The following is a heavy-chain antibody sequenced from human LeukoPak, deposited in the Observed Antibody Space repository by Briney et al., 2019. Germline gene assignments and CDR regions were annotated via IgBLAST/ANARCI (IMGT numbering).Heavy chain of an antibody. D-gene: IGHD4-11*01. V-gene: IGHV3-30-3*01. CDR3: ARDKSPTVTHPDY. J-gene: IGHJ4*02. CDR1: GFTFSSYA. CDR2: ISYDGSNK. Sequence: GRSLRLSCAASGFTFSSYAMHWVRQAPGKGLEWVAVISYDGSNKYYADSVKGRFTISRDNSKNTLYLQMNSLRAEDTAVYYCARDKSPTVTHPDYWGQGTLVTVSS.